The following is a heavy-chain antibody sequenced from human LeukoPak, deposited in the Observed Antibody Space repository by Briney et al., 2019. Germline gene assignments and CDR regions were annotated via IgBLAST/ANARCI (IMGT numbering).Heavy chain of an antibody. Sequence: SETLSLTCAVYGGSFSGYYWSWIRQPPGKGLEWIGEINHSGSTNYNPSLKSRVTISVDTSKNQFSLKLSSVTAADTAVYYCARSRFRGAAWGHFDYWGQGTLVTVSS. J-gene: IGHJ4*02. CDR1: GGSFSGYY. V-gene: IGHV4-34*01. CDR2: INHSGST. CDR3: ARSRFRGAAWGHFDY. D-gene: IGHD3-16*01.